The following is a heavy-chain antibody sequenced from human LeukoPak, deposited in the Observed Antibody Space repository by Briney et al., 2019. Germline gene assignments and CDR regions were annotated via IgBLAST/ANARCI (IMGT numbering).Heavy chain of an antibody. V-gene: IGHV3-48*01. J-gene: IGHJ6*02. CDR3: ARDSVTMVRGVIIADIYYYYGMDV. D-gene: IGHD3-10*01. CDR2: ISSSSSTI. CDR1: GFTFSSYS. Sequence: PGGSLRLSCAASGFTFSSYSMNWVRQAPGKGLEWVSYISSSSSTIYYADSVKGRFTISRDNAKNSLYLQMNSLRAEDTAVYYCARDSVTMVRGVIIADIYYYYGMDVRGQGTTVTVSS.